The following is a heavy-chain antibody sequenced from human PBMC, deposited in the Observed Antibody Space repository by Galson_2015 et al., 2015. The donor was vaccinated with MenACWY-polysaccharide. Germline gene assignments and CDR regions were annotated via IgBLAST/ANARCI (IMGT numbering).Heavy chain of an antibody. V-gene: IGHV3-74*01. J-gene: IGHJ3*01. Sequence: SLRLSCAASGFTFSSYWMHWVRQAPGEGLVWVSRINTDGSSTSYADSVKGRFTVSRDNAKNTVYLQMNSLRAEDTAVYYCARDPHCGAGCSWNAFDVWGQGTMVTVSS. CDR2: INTDGSST. CDR3: ARDPHCGAGCSWNAFDV. D-gene: IGHD2-21*02. CDR1: GFTFSSYW.